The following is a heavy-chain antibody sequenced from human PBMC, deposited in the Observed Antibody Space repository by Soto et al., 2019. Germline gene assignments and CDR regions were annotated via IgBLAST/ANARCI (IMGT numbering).Heavy chain of an antibody. CDR2: ISYDGSNK. J-gene: IGHJ6*02. D-gene: IGHD3-3*01. CDR1: GFTFSSYA. CDR3: ARGYDFWSGYYYPYGMDV. Sequence: PGGSLRLSCAASGFTFSSYAMHWVRQAPGKGLEWVAVISYDGSNKNHADTVKGRFTISRDNSKNTLYLQMNSLRAEDTAVYYCARGYDFWSGYYYPYGMDVWGQGTTVTV. V-gene: IGHV3-30-3*01.